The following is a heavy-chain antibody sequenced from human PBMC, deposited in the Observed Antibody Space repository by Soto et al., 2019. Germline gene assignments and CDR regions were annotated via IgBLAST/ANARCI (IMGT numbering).Heavy chain of an antibody. Sequence: PXVSLRLSCAASGFTFSSYSMNWVRQAPGKGLEWVSSISSSSSYIYYADSVKGRFTISRDNAKNSLYLQMNSLRAEDTAVYYCARDSIVGAFFDYWGQGTLVTVSS. CDR1: GFTFSSYS. CDR2: ISSSSSYI. J-gene: IGHJ4*02. D-gene: IGHD1-26*01. V-gene: IGHV3-21*01. CDR3: ARDSIVGAFFDY.